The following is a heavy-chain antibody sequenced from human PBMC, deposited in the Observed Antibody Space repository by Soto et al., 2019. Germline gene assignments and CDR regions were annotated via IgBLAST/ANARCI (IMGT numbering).Heavy chain of an antibody. V-gene: IGHV4-34*01. J-gene: IGHJ6*02. CDR2: INHSGNT. Sequence: AETLSLTCAVYGGSFSCYYWVWIRQPPGKGLEWIGEINHSGNTNYNPSLKSRVTISVDTSKNQFSLKLSSVTAADTAVYYCARGGSSTSLRVYYYYGMDVWGQGTTVTVS. CDR1: GGSFSCYY. D-gene: IGHD2-2*01. CDR3: ARGGSSTSLRVYYYYGMDV.